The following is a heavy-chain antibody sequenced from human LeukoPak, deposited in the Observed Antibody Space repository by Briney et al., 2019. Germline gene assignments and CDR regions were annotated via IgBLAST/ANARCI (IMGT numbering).Heavy chain of an antibody. CDR1: GYTFTGYY. Sequence: ASVKVSCKASGYTFTGYYMHWVRQAPGQGLDWMGWINPNSGGTNYAQKFQGRVTMTRDTSISTAYMELSRLRSDDTAVYYCARGVYYDFWSGYDWFDPWGQGTLVTVSS. CDR2: INPNSGGT. CDR3: ARGVYYDFWSGYDWFDP. D-gene: IGHD3-3*01. J-gene: IGHJ5*02. V-gene: IGHV1-2*02.